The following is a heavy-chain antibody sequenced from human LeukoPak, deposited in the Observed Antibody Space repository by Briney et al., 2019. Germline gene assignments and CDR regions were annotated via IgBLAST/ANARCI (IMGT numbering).Heavy chain of an antibody. J-gene: IGHJ6*02. D-gene: IGHD3-3*01. CDR2: ISSSSSTI. CDR3: AREEVDDFWSGPTPYYYYGMDV. Sequence: PGGSLRLSCAASGFTFSNYSMNWVRQAPGKGLEWVSYISSSSSTIYYADSVKGRFTISRDNAKNSLYLQMNSLRAEDTAVYYCAREEVDDFWSGPTPYYYYGMDVWGQGATVTVSS. V-gene: IGHV3-48*01. CDR1: GFTFSNYS.